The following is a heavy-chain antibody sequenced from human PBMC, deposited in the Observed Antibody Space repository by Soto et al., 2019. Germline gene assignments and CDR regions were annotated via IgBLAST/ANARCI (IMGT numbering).Heavy chain of an antibody. V-gene: IGHV4-34*01. Sequence: QVHLQQWGAGLLRPSETLSLTCAVYGESLSAYYWTWIRQPPGKGLEWIGEINQSGSTNYNPSLKSRATMSADTSKKHFSLKVTSVTAADTAVYYCARGTVYVPFLFPCLDVWGQGTTVTVSS. CDR1: GESLSAYY. CDR2: INQSGST. CDR3: ARGTVYVPFLFPCLDV. D-gene: IGHD3-10*02. J-gene: IGHJ6*02.